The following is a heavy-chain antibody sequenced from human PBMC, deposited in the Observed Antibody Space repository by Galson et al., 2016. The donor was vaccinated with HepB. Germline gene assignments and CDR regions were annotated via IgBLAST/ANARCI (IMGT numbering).Heavy chain of an antibody. V-gene: IGHV4-34*01. D-gene: IGHD2/OR15-2a*01. J-gene: IGHJ4*02. Sequence: SETLSLTCAVYGGSFSGYSWGWIRQPPGKGLEWIGEVNHSGSTHYNPSLTSRVTISSDTAKTQLSLKVAAVTAADTAVYYCARAPNTSAFPYYFDYWGQGTLVTVSS. CDR1: GGSFSGYS. CDR2: VNHSGST. CDR3: ARAPNTSAFPYYFDY.